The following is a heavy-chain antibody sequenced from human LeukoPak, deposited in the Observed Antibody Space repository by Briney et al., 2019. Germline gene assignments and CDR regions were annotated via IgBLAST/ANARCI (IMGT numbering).Heavy chain of an antibody. Sequence: EASVKVSCKASGYTFTGYYMHWVRQAPGQGLEWMGWINPNSGGTNYAQKFQGRVTMTRDTSISTAYMELSRLRSDDTAVYYCARPRIAAAGGYMDVWGKGTTVTVSS. CDR3: ARPRIAAAGGYMDV. J-gene: IGHJ6*03. CDR2: INPNSGGT. CDR1: GYTFTGYY. D-gene: IGHD6-13*01. V-gene: IGHV1-2*02.